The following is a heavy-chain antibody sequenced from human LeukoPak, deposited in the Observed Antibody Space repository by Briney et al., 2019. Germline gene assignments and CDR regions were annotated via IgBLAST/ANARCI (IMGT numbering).Heavy chain of an antibody. D-gene: IGHD3-16*02. Sequence: SETLSLTCIVSGGSISSTSYFWGWIRQPPGKGLEWIGSIYYSGSTHYNPSLKSRLTMSVDTSNDQFSLRLSSVTAADTAMYFCARHVALGGVIDFFDFWGQGTLVTVSS. CDR2: IYYSGST. J-gene: IGHJ4*02. V-gene: IGHV4-39*01. CDR1: GGSISSTSYF. CDR3: ARHVALGGVIDFFDF.